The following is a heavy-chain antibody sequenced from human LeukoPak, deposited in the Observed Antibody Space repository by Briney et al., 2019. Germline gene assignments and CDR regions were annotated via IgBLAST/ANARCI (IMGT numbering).Heavy chain of an antibody. Sequence: LSGGSLRLSCAATGVSIRGHNMHWVRQPPAKGLELVSFIQHDGGAKWYVDSVKGRFTISRDDSKNTLDLQMNSLRLEDTAVYYCAKDMGSGRYAFDIWGKGTRVTVSS. CDR1: GVSIRGHN. J-gene: IGHJ3*02. CDR3: AKDMGSGRYAFDI. CDR2: IQHDGGAK. V-gene: IGHV3-30*02. D-gene: IGHD3-10*01.